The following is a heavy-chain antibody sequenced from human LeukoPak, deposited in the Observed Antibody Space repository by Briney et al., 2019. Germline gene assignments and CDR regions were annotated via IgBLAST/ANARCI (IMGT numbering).Heavy chain of an antibody. D-gene: IGHD3-22*01. CDR2: INPSGGST. V-gene: IGHV1-46*01. CDR1: GYTFTSYY. Sequence: RASVKVSCKASGYTFTSYYMHWVRQAPGQGLEWMGIINPSGGSTSYAQKFQGRVTMTTDTSTSTAYMELRSLRSDDTAVYYCARDIRITMIVVGGGVDYWGQGTLVTVSS. J-gene: IGHJ4*02. CDR3: ARDIRITMIVVGGGVDY.